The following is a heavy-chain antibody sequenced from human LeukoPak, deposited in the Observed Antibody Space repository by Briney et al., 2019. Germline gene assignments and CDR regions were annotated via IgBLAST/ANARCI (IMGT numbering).Heavy chain of an antibody. D-gene: IGHD6-19*01. CDR2: ISSSGSTI. Sequence: AGGSLRLSCAASGFTFSSYEMNWVRQAPGKGLEWVSYISSSGSTIYYADSVKGRFTISRDNAKNSLYLQMNCLRAEDTAVYYCAREGSSGWFGNFDYWGQGTLVTVSS. CDR1: GFTFSSYE. CDR3: AREGSSGWFGNFDY. V-gene: IGHV3-48*03. J-gene: IGHJ4*02.